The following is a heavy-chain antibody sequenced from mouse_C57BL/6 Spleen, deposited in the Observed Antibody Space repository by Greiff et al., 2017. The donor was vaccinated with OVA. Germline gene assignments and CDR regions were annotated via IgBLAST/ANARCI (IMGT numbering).Heavy chain of an antibody. CDR3: ARSRGAMDY. J-gene: IGHJ4*01. Sequence: VQLQESGAELVRPGASVKLSCKASGYTFTDYYINWVKQRPGQGLEWIARIYPGSGNTYYNEKSKGKATLTAEKSSSTAYMQLSSLTSEDSAVYFCARSRGAMDYWGQGTSVTVSS. V-gene: IGHV1-76*01. CDR2: IYPGSGNT. CDR1: GYTFTDYY.